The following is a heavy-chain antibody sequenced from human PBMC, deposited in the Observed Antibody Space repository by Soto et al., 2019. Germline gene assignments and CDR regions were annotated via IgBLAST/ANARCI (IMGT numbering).Heavy chain of an antibody. J-gene: IGHJ4*02. CDR1: GVTVSSNY. CDR3: ARHGYNYGGGYFDY. V-gene: IGHV3-66*04. Sequence: EVQLVESGVGLVQPGGSLRLSCAASGVTVSSNYMSWVRQAPGKGLEWVSVIYSGGSTYYADSVKGRFTISRDNSKNTLYLQMNSLRAEDTAVYYCARHGYNYGGGYFDYWGQGTLVTVSS. D-gene: IGHD5-18*01. CDR2: IYSGGST.